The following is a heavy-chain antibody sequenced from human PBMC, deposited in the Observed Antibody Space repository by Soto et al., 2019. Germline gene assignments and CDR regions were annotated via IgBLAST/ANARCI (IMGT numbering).Heavy chain of an antibody. V-gene: IGHV1-3*01. J-gene: IGHJ1*01. D-gene: IGHD6-19*01. CDR2: INAGNGNT. Sequence: ASVKVSCKASGYTFTCYAMHWVRQAPGQRLEWMGWINAGNGNTKYSQKFQGRVTITRDTSASTAYMELSSLRSEDTAVYYCAGGRSGIAVAGAQHWGQGTLVTVSS. CDR3: AGGRSGIAVAGAQH. CDR1: GYTFTCYA.